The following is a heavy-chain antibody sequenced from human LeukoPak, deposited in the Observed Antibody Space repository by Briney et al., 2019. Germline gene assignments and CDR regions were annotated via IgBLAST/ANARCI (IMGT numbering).Heavy chain of an antibody. CDR2: IFYSGST. CDR1: GGSISGYY. Sequence: TSETLSLTCTVSGGSISGYYWSWIRQPPGKGLECIGYIFYSGSTNYNPSFKSRVSISLDTSKSQFSLKLTSVTAADTAMYYCARLGFRTGDNSLADYWGRGTQVTVSS. J-gene: IGHJ4*02. CDR3: ARLGFRTGDNSLADY. D-gene: IGHD2-8*02. V-gene: IGHV4-59*08.